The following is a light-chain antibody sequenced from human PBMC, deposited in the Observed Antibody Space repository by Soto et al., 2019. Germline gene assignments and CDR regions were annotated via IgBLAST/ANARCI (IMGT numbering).Light chain of an antibody. Sequence: EIVLTQSPGTLSLSPGERATLSCRASQSVSSSYLAWYQQKPGQAPRLLIFGASSRATGIPDRFSGSGSGTDFTLTITRVEPEDFAVYYCQKYGSSPPYTFGQGTKLEIK. J-gene: IGKJ2*01. CDR2: GAS. V-gene: IGKV3-20*01. CDR1: QSVSSSY. CDR3: QKYGSSPPYT.